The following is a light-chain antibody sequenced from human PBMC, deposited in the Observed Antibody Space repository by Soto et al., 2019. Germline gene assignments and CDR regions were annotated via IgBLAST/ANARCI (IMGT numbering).Light chain of an antibody. J-gene: IGKJ1*01. V-gene: IGKV1-27*01. CDR2: AAS. CDR3: QQYKNAPWT. Sequence: DIQMTQSPSSLSASAGDSVAITCRASQGISNYLAWFQQKPGKAPKLLVYAASTSQLGVPSRFSGSGSGTDFTLTIDSLQPEDVATYYCQQYKNAPWTFGQGTKVEIK. CDR1: QGISNY.